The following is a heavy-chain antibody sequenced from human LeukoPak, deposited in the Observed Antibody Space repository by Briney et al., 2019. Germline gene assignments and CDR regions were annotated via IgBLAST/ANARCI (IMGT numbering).Heavy chain of an antibody. V-gene: IGHV4-59*12. CDR2: IYYTGST. Sequence: SETLSLTCGVSGGAITNYYWNWIRQAPGKGLEWLGYIYYTGSTTYNPSVKSRITISLDTSKKQISLKLRSVTAADTAVYYCASQVLYGSGSSAFDYWGQGTLVTVSS. J-gene: IGHJ4*02. D-gene: IGHD3-10*01. CDR3: ASQVLYGSGSSAFDY. CDR1: GGAITNYY.